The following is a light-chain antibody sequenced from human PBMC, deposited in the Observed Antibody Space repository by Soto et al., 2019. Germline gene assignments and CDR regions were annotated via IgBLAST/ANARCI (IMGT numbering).Light chain of an antibody. Sequence: EIVLTQSPATLSLSPGERATLSCRASQGVRSYLAWYQQKPGQAPRLLIYDASNRATGIPARFSGSGPGTDFTLSISSLEPEDFAVYYCQQYGSSPLTFGGGTKVEIK. J-gene: IGKJ4*01. CDR2: DAS. CDR3: QQYGSSPLT. CDR1: QGVRSY. V-gene: IGKV3D-11*01.